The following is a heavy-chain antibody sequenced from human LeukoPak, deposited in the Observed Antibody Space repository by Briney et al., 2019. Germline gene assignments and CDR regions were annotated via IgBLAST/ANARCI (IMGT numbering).Heavy chain of an antibody. D-gene: IGHD1-1*01. CDR1: GFTFSTFW. CDR3: ARGGTFVSDY. V-gene: IGHV3-7*01. J-gene: IGHJ4*02. CDR2: IKEDGSEK. Sequence: PGGSLRLSCAASGFTFSTFWMSWVRQAPGKGLEWVANIKEDGSEKYYVDSMKGRFTVSRDNAKNSLYLQMDSLRAEDTAVYYRARGGTFVSDYWGQGTLVTVSS.